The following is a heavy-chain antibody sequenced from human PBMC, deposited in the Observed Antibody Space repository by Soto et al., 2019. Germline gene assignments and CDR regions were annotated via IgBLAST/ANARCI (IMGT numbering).Heavy chain of an antibody. CDR1: GGTFSSYT. CDR3: ARDTLYSSSSYYFDY. Sequence: QVQLVQSGAEVKKPGSSVKVSCKASGGTFSSYTISWVRQAPGQGLEWMGRIIPILGIANYAQKFQGRVTITADKSTSTAYMELSSLRSADTAVYYCARDTLYSSSSYYFDYWGQGTLVTVSS. J-gene: IGHJ4*02. CDR2: IIPILGIA. D-gene: IGHD6-6*01. V-gene: IGHV1-69*08.